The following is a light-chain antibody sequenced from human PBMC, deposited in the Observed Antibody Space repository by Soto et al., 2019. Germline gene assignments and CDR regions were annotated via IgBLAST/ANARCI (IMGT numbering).Light chain of an antibody. V-gene: IGKV1-5*03. J-gene: IGKJ1*01. CDR1: QSISVW. CDR2: KAS. CDR3: QQYNSYSPT. Sequence: DIQMTQSPSTLSASVGDRVTITCRASQSISVWLAWYQQKAGKAPNLLIYKASRLESGVPSRFSGSGSETEFTLTRSGLQPGDSATYYCQQYNSYSPTFGQGTKVEVK.